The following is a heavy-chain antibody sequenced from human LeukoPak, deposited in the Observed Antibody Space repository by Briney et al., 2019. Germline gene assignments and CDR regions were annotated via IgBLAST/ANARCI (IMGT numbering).Heavy chain of an antibody. V-gene: IGHV1-69*04. CDR1: GGTFSSYA. D-gene: IGHD3-22*01. Sequence: ASVTVSFKASGGTFSSYAISWVRQAPGQGLEWMGGIIPILGIANYAQKFQGRGTITPDKSPSTASLELSSLRSEDTAVYYCARGLVVINYYYGMDVWGQGTTVTVSS. J-gene: IGHJ6*02. CDR2: IIPILGIA. CDR3: ARGLVVINYYYGMDV.